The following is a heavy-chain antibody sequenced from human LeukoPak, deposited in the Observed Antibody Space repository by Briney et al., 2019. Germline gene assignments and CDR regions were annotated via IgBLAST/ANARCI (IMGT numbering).Heavy chain of an antibody. CDR3: AKDRRAMIATDGADY. J-gene: IGHJ4*02. CDR1: GFTFDDYA. Sequence: PGGSLRLSCAASGFTFDDYAMHWVRQAPGKGLEWVSGISWNSGSIGYADSVKGRFTISRDNAKNSLYLQMNSLRAEDTALYYCAKDRRAMIATDGADYWGQGTLVTVSS. CDR2: ISWNSGSI. V-gene: IGHV3-9*01. D-gene: IGHD2-21*01.